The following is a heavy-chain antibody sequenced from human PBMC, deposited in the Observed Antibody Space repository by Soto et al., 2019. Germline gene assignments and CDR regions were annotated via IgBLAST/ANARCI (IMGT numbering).Heavy chain of an antibody. V-gene: IGHV3-30*18. Sequence: QVQLVESGGGVVQPGGSLRLSCAASGFTFNIYGMHWVRQAPDKGLEWVALISYDGSNQYYADSVKGRFTISRDNSMNTLYLQMHSLRADDTAVYYCAKDQASGQGSFDSWGQGTLVTVSS. CDR2: ISYDGSNQ. CDR1: GFTFNIYG. CDR3: AKDQASGQGSFDS. J-gene: IGHJ4*02.